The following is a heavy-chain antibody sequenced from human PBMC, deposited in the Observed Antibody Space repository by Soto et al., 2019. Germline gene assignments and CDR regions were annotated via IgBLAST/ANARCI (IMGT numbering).Heavy chain of an antibody. CDR1: GFTFSDHY. Sequence: EVQLVESGGGLVQPGGSLRLSCAAFGFTFSDHYIDWVRQAPGKGLEWVGRTKNKRNGYTTEYAASVKGRFNISRDDSKKSVYLQMNSLKIEDTAVYYCSRWESGSCRDWGQGTLVTVSS. D-gene: IGHD1-26*01. J-gene: IGHJ4*02. V-gene: IGHV3-72*01. CDR3: SRWESGSCRD. CDR2: TKNKRNGYTT.